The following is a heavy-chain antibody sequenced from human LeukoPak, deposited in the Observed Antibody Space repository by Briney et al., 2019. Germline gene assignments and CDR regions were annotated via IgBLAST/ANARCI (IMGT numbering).Heavy chain of an antibody. V-gene: IGHV3-53*01. CDR1: GFTVSGTH. CDR3: AKDEATSGGGLAS. CDR2: MYTGGTT. D-gene: IGHD3-16*01. J-gene: IGHJ4*02. Sequence: GGSLRLSCAASGFTVSGTHMSWVRQAPGKGLEWVSAMYTGGTTYYADSVKGRFTISRDNSRNTLFLHMSSLGADDTAVYYCAKDEATSGGGLASWGQGTLVTVSS.